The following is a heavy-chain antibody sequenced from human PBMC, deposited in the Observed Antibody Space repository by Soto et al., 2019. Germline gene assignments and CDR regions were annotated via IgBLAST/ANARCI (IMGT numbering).Heavy chain of an antibody. CDR3: ARLRRRIDYYGSGSYYNVFDY. J-gene: IGHJ4*02. Sequence: SETLSLTCAVSGGSISSSNWWSWVRQPPGKGLEWIGEIYHSGSTNYNPSLKSRVTISVDKSRNQFSLKLSSVTAADTAVYYCARLRRRIDYYGSGSYYNVFDYWGQGTLVTVSS. CDR1: GGSISSSNW. D-gene: IGHD3-10*01. V-gene: IGHV4-4*02. CDR2: IYHSGST.